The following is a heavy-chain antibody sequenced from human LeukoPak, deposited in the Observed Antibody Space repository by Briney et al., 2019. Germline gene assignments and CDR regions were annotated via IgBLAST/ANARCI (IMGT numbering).Heavy chain of an antibody. V-gene: IGHV6-1*01. CDR2: TYYKSKWYN. J-gene: IGHJ4*02. D-gene: IGHD3-3*01. CDR1: GDSVSSNGAA. Sequence: SQTLSLTCAISGDSVSSNGAAWNWIRQSPSRGLEWLGRTYYKSKWYNDYAASVKSRIIINPDTSKNQFYLHLYSVIPEDTAVYYCARDRITDFWSGYYTNYFDYWGQGTLVTVSS. CDR3: ARDRITDFWSGYYTNYFDY.